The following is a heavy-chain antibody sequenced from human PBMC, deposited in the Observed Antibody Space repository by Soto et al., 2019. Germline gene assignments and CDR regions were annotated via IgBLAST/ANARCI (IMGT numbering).Heavy chain of an antibody. V-gene: IGHV3-21*06. J-gene: IGHJ3*01. CDR2: ASGSSSYI. D-gene: IGHD4-17*01. CDR1: GFNFRNFN. Sequence: PGGSLRLSCEGSGFNFRNFNMIWVRQAPGKGLEWVSSASGSSSYIYYADSVKGRFTVSRDNANNLVFLQMNGLRPEDTAMYYCARDLRGHYGPWGQGTMVTVSS. CDR3: ARDLRGHYGP.